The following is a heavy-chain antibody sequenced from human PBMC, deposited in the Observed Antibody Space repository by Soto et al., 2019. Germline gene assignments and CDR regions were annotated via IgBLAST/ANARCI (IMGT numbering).Heavy chain of an antibody. CDR2: IYSGGST. D-gene: IGHD1-26*01. CDR1: GVTVSSNC. Sequence: PGGSLILSCAASGVTVSSNCMSWVRQAPGKGLEWVSVIYSGGSTYYADSVKGRFTISRDNSKNTLYLQMNSLRAEDTAVYYCARAPYSGSSRLEYWGQGTLVTVSS. J-gene: IGHJ4*02. CDR3: ARAPYSGSSRLEY. V-gene: IGHV3-53*01.